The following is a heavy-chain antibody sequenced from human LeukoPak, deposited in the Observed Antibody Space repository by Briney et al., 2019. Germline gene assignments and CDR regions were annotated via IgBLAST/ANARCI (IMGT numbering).Heavy chain of an antibody. V-gene: IGHV3-30*02. CDR1: GFSFSSYG. CDR3: ARILDSAWGELGY. J-gene: IGHJ4*02. Sequence: GGSLRLSSAGSGFSFSSYGMHWVRQAPGKGLEWMAFTRSDGSNKYYADSVKGRFTISRDNSKNTLYLQMNSLRAEDTAVYYCARILDSAWGELGYWGQGTLVTVSS. D-gene: IGHD6-19*01. CDR2: TRSDGSNK.